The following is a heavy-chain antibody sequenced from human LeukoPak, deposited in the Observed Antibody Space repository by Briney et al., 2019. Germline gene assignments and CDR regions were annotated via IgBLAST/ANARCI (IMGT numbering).Heavy chain of an antibody. D-gene: IGHD2-2*01. CDR3: AKLWTSYCSSTSCYFDY. J-gene: IGHJ4*02. Sequence: GGSLRLSCEASGFTFSSYGMHWVRQAPGKGLEWVATIWYDGSNKFHADSVKGRFTISRDNSKNTLYLQMNSLRAEDTAVYYCAKLWTSYCSSTSCYFDYWGQGTLVTVSS. V-gene: IGHV3-33*06. CDR2: IWYDGSNK. CDR1: GFTFSSYG.